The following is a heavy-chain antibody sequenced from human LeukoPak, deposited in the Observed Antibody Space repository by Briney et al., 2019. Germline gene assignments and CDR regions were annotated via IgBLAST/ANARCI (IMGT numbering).Heavy chain of an antibody. CDR3: ARDLFAYCTNGVCYDY. D-gene: IGHD2-8*01. CDR1: GFTFSSYS. V-gene: IGHV3-48*01. CDR2: ISSSSSTI. Sequence: GGSLRLSCAASGFTFSSYSMNWVRQAPGKGLEWVSYISSSSSTIYYADSVKGRFTISRDNAKNSLYLQMNSLRAEDTAVYYCARDLFAYCTNGVCYDYWGQGTLVTVSS. J-gene: IGHJ4*02.